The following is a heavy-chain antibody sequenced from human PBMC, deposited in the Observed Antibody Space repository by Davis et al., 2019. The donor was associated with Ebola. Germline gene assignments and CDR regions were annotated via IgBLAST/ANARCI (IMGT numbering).Heavy chain of an antibody. D-gene: IGHD7-27*01. CDR1: GFTFTGYY. J-gene: IGHJ4*02. V-gene: IGHV1-46*01. CDR2: INPSIGNT. Sequence: ASVKVSCKASGFTFTGYYMHWVRQAPGQGLEWMGLINPSIGNTSLAQKFQGRVTLTRDTSTTTVHMELSSLRYEDTAIYYCASGEFVDFWGQGTLVTVS. CDR3: ASGEFVDF.